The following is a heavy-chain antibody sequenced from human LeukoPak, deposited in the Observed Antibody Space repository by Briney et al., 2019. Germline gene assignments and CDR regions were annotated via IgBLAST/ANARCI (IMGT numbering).Heavy chain of an antibody. Sequence: PSETLSLTCAVYGGSFSGYYWSWIRQPPGKGLEWIGEINHSGSTNYNPSLKSRVTISVDTSKNQCSLKLSSVTAADTAVYYCARILVRGVYYYYMDVWGKGTTVTISS. CDR1: GGSFSGYY. V-gene: IGHV4-34*01. J-gene: IGHJ6*03. D-gene: IGHD3-10*01. CDR3: ARILVRGVYYYYMDV. CDR2: INHSGST.